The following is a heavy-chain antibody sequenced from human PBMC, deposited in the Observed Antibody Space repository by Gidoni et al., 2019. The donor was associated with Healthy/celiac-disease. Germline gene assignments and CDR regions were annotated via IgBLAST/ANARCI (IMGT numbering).Heavy chain of an antibody. CDR2: ISWNRGSI. V-gene: IGHV3-9*01. D-gene: IGHD3-10*01. J-gene: IGHJ4*02. CDR1: GFTFDDYA. Sequence: EVQLVESGGGLVQPGRSLRLSCAASGFTFDDYAMHWVRQAPGKGLEWVSGISWNRGSIGYADSVKGRFTISRDNAKNSLYLQMNSLRAEDTALYYCAKGLYGSGSYEAYYFDYWGQGTLVTVSS. CDR3: AKGLYGSGSYEAYYFDY.